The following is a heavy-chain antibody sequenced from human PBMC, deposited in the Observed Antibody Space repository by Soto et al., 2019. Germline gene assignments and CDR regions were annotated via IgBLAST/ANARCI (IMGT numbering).Heavy chain of an antibody. CDR1: GYKFTNYY. V-gene: IGHV1-18*01. J-gene: IGHJ4*02. Sequence: QVHLVQSGAEVKKPGASLKVSCKASGYKFTNYYIAWVRQAPGQGLEWMGSMSAYDGNTDYEQKFQDRVVMTTDTSTTTAYMELRRLRSDDTAVYYCARVEYGDLVDLDFWGQGPQVTVSS. D-gene: IGHD2-21*02. CDR2: MSAYDGNT. CDR3: ARVEYGDLVDLDF.